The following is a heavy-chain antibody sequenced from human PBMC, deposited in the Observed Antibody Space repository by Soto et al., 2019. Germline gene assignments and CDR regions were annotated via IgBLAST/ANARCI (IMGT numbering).Heavy chain of an antibody. CDR2: ISAYNGNT. CDR1: GYTFTSYG. CDR3: ASSLYGYGSGSYPPDY. D-gene: IGHD3-10*01. J-gene: IGHJ4*02. V-gene: IGHV1-18*01. Sequence: ASVKVSCKASGYTFTSYGISWVRQAPGQGLEWMGWISAYNGNTNYTQKLQGRVTMTTDTSTSTAYMELRSLRSDDTAVYYCASSLYGYGSGSYPPDYWGQGTLVTVSS.